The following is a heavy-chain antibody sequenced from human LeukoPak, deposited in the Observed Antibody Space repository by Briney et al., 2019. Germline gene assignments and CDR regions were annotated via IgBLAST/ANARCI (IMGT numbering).Heavy chain of an antibody. CDR1: GFTFTTNA. CDR3: AKELIIQPTGTVAFDI. CDR2: VSGSGGDT. J-gene: IGHJ3*02. D-gene: IGHD1-1*01. V-gene: IGHV3-23*01. Sequence: GGSLRLSCAASGFTFTTNAMSWVRQAPGKGLQWVSAVSGSGGDTYYAGSVKGRFTVSRDNSKNTLYLQMNSLRAEDTAVYFCAKELIIQPTGTVAFDIWGQGTMVTVSS.